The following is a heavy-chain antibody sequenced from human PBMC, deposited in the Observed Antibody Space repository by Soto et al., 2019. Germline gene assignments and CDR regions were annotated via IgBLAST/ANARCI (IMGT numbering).Heavy chain of an antibody. Sequence: SETLSLTCAVYGGSFSGYYWSWIRQPPGKGLEWIGEINHSGSTNYNPSLKSRVTISVDTSKNQFSLQLSSVTAADTAVYYCARRGIHRRRYYTSTSCCTIDEWGQGTVVSLSS. J-gene: IGHJ1*01. V-gene: IGHV4-34*01. CDR2: INHSGST. CDR1: GGSFSGYY. CDR3: ARRGIHRRRYYTSTSCCTIDE. D-gene: IGHD2-2*01.